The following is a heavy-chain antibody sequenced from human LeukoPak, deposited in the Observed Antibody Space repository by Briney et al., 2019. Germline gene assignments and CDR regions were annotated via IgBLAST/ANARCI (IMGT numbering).Heavy chain of an antibody. CDR2: IKQDGSEK. D-gene: IGHD1-14*01. V-gene: IGHV3-7*01. CDR1: GFTFSSYW. CDR3: AKPLNWGTAFDAFDI. J-gene: IGHJ3*02. Sequence: PGGSLRLSCAASGFTFSSYWMSWVRQAPGKGLEWVANIKQDGSEKYYADSVKGRFTISRDNSKNTLYLQMNSLRAEDTAVYYCAKPLNWGTAFDAFDIWGQGTMVTVSS.